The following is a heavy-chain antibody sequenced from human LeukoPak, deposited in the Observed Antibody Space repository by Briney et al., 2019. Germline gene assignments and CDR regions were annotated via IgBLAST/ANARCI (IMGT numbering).Heavy chain of an antibody. CDR3: ARGDSSGYYQSSFDY. Sequence: GGSLRLSCAXSXXTFXSXXXXXXXXXXGXXLXWXSAIGTXGDTYYTGSVKGRFTXSRENAKNSLHLQMNSLRAGDTXVYYCARGDSSGYYQSSFDYWGQGTLVTVSS. D-gene: IGHD3-22*01. CDR2: IGTXGDT. CDR1: XXTFXSXX. J-gene: IGHJ4*02. V-gene: IGHV3-13*04.